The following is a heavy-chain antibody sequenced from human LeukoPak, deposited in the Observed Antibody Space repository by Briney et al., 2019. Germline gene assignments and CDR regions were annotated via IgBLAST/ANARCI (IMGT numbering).Heavy chain of an antibody. CDR1: GGSFSGYY. CDR2: INHSGST. CDR3: ARDGLTGGFDY. Sequence: PSETLSLTCAVYGGSFSGYYWSWIRQPPGKGLEWIGEINHSGSTDYNPSLKSRVTISVDTSKNQFSLKLSSVTAADTAVYYCARDGLTGGFDYWGQGTLVTVSS. D-gene: IGHD1-14*01. J-gene: IGHJ4*02. V-gene: IGHV4-34*01.